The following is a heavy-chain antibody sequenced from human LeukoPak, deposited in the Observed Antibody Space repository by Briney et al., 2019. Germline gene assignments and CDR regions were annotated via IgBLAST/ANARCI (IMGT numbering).Heavy chain of an antibody. CDR3: ARAKDHYYARHDAFDI. J-gene: IGHJ3*02. CDR1: GFAFSRYW. Sequence: GGSLRLSCAASGFAFSRYWMHWVRQAPGKGLVWVSRINSDGSSTNYADSVKGRFTISRDNAKNTLYLQMNSLRAEDTAVYYCARAKDHYYARHDAFDIWGQGTMVTVSS. D-gene: IGHD3-10*01. V-gene: IGHV3-74*01. CDR2: INSDGSST.